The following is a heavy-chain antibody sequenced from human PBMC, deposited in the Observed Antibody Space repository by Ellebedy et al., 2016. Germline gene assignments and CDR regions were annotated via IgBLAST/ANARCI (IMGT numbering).Heavy chain of an antibody. CDR1: GFTFGVYA. J-gene: IGHJ5*02. CDR2: ISDNGGST. CDR3: ARDHSGFGFRFDP. V-gene: IGHV3-23*01. Sequence: GESLKISCAASGFTFGVYAISWVRLAPGKGLECVSIISDNGGSTYYADSVKGRFTISRDNSKNILYLQMNSLRAEDTAVYYCARDHSGFGFRFDPWGQGTLVTVSS. D-gene: IGHD3-10*01.